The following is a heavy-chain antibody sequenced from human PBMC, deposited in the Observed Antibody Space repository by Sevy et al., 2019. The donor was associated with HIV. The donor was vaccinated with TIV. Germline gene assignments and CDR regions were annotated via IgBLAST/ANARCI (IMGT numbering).Heavy chain of an antibody. V-gene: IGHV3-64*01. CDR1: GFPFSSYS. J-gene: IGHJ3*01. CDR2: IGSDGETT. D-gene: IGHD1-26*01. CDR3: ARGSGTYHAFDL. Sequence: GGSLRLSCAASGFPFSSYSFYWVRQAPGKGLEYVSAIGSDGETTLYASSVKGRLTISRENSKNTVFLQMGRLRSEDMGVYYCARGSGTYHAFDLWGPGTMVTVSS.